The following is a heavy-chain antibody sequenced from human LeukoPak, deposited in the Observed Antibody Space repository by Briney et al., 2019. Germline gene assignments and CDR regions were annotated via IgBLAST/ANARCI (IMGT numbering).Heavy chain of an antibody. V-gene: IGHV3-9*01. CDR3: ARDRGISGNYSNFDY. CDR2: ISWNSGTV. J-gene: IGHJ4*02. Sequence: PGGSLRLSCAASGFTFDDYAMHWVRHAPGRGLEWVSSISWNSGTVGYADSVKGRFTISRDNAKNSLYLQMNSLRAEDTALYYCARDRGISGNYSNFDYWGQGTLVTVSS. CDR1: GFTFDDYA. D-gene: IGHD1-26*01.